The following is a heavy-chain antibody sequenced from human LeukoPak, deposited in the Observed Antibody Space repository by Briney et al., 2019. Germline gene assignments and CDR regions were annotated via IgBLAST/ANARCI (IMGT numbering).Heavy chain of an antibody. J-gene: IGHJ4*02. CDR1: GFKFDDYA. Sequence: GGSLRLSCAASGFKFDDYAIHWVRQAPGKGLEWLSIISWNGGFMDYADSVKGRFTISRDNVKNSVYLQMNSLRPEDTAFYYCAKVRGTYSTGFYFDSWGQGTLVTVSS. CDR3: AKVRGTYSTGFYFDS. D-gene: IGHD6-19*01. V-gene: IGHV3-9*01. CDR2: ISWNGGFM.